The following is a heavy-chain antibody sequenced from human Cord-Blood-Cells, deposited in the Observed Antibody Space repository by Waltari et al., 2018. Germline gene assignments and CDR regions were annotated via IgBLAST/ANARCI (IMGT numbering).Heavy chain of an antibody. CDR2: IIPILGIA. J-gene: IGHJ4*02. Sequence: VPLVQCGAEVRRPGSSVKVSCKASGCTIRSYAISWVRQAPGQGLEWMGRIIPILGIANYAQKFQGRVTITADKSTSTAYMELSSLRSEDTAVYYCARDFDYWGQGTLVTVSS. CDR3: ARDFDY. V-gene: IGHV1-69*09. CDR1: GCTIRSYA.